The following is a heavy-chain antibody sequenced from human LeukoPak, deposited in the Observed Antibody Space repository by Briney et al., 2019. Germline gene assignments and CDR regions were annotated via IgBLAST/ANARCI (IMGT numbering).Heavy chain of an antibody. J-gene: IGHJ4*02. V-gene: IGHV3-23*01. CDR1: GFTFSSYA. CDR2: ISGSGGST. D-gene: IGHD3-10*01. Sequence: GGSLRLSCAASGFTFSSYAMSWVRQAPGKGLEWVSAISGSGGSTCYADSVKGRFTISRDNSKNTLYLQMNSLRAEDTAIYYCAKDLVRGAEPDWGQGTLVTVSS. CDR3: AKDLVRGAEPD.